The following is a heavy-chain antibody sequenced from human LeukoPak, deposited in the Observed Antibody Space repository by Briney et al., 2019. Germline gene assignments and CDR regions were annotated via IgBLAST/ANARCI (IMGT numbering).Heavy chain of an antibody. V-gene: IGHV4-59*01. CDR1: GGSISSYY. J-gene: IGHJ6*03. CDR3: ARRGLQDSSGYWGYNYYYYMDV. Sequence: KSSETLSLTCTVSGGSISSYYWSWIRQPPGKGLEWIGYIYYSGSTNYNPSLKSRVTISVDTSKNQFSLKLSSVTAADTAVYYCARRGLQDSSGYWGYNYYYYMDVWGKGTTVTVSS. CDR2: IYYSGST. D-gene: IGHD3-22*01.